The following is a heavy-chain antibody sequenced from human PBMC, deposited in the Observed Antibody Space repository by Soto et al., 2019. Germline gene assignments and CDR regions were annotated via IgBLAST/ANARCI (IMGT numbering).Heavy chain of an antibody. CDR1: GLTLSSYS. Sequence: EVQVVESGGGLIQPGGSLRVSCAASGLTLSSYSMQWVRQAPGKGLEWISYISTSGTIYYADSVRGRFTISRDNAKNSLYLQMNSLRAEDTAVYYCANSVEHRGPGWGRHCEYWGQGTLVNVSS. V-gene: IGHV3-48*01. CDR3: ANSVEHRGPGWGRHCEY. CDR2: ISTSGTI. D-gene: IGHD3-16*01. J-gene: IGHJ4*02.